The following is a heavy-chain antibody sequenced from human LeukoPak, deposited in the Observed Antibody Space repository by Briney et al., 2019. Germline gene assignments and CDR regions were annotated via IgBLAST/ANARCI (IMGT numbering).Heavy chain of an antibody. CDR2: TYYRSKWYN. V-gene: IGHV6-1*01. J-gene: IGHJ4*02. Sequence: SQTLSLTCAISGDSVSRNGAGWNWTWQSPSRGLEWLGRTYYRSKWYNDYAESVKSRITINADTSKNQFSLQLNSVTPEDTAVYYCARQYSSYWSTYDYWGQGTLVTVSS. CDR1: GDSVSRNGAG. CDR3: ARQYSSYWSTYDY. D-gene: IGHD6-6*01.